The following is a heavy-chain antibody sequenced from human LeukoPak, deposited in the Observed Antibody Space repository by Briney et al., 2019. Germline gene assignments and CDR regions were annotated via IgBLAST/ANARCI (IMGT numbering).Heavy chain of an antibody. CDR3: ARTDGLLLNAFDI. J-gene: IGHJ3*02. V-gene: IGHV4-59*01. CDR1: GGSISSYY. Sequence: PSETLALTCTVSGGSISSYYWSWIRQPPGKGLEWIGYIYYSGSTNYNTSLRSRVTISVDTSKNQFSMKLSSVTAADTAVYYCARTDGLLLNAFDIWGQGTMVTVSS. CDR2: IYYSGST. D-gene: IGHD3-22*01.